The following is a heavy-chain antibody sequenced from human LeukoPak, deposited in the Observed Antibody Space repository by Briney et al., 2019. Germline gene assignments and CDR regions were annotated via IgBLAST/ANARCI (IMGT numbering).Heavy chain of an antibody. CDR1: GFTFSSYG. CDR2: IRYVGSNK. D-gene: IGHD3-10*01. Sequence: GGSLRLSCAASGFTFSSYGMHWVRQAPGKGLEWVAFIRYVGSNKYYADSVKGRFTISRDNSKNTLYLQMNSLRAEDTAVYYCAKDNYGSGSSWGQGTLVTVSS. J-gene: IGHJ4*02. V-gene: IGHV3-30*02. CDR3: AKDNYGSGSS.